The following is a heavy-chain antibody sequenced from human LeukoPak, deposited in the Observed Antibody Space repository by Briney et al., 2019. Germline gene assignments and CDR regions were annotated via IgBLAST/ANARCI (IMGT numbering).Heavy chain of an antibody. J-gene: IGHJ4*02. CDR1: GFTFSSYA. CDR3: VKVLRIAATGSFDY. V-gene: IGHV3-23*01. D-gene: IGHD6-13*01. Sequence: PGGSLRLSCAASGFTFSSYALSWVRQAPGKGLDWVSGISGSGGSTYYADSVKGRFTISRDNSKNTVHLQMNSLTAEDTAVYYCVKVLRIAATGSFDYWGQGTLVTVSS. CDR2: ISGSGGST.